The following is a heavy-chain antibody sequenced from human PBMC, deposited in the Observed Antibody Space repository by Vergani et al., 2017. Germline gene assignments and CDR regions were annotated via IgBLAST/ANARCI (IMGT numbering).Heavy chain of an antibody. J-gene: IGHJ4*02. CDR3: ASRRPRLNLGSKSNAGTFDS. V-gene: IGHV4-34*02. D-gene: IGHD3-10*01. Sequence: QVHLQQRGAGVLKPSETLSLTCGVIGGSLSGYFWSWIRQSPGRGLEWIGESIAIGSAKYSPSATSRVTISVDTSRGEFTLTVTSVTAADTGLYFCASRRPRLNLGSKSNAGTFDSWGQGTLVTVSS. CDR2: SIAIGSA. CDR1: GGSLSGYF.